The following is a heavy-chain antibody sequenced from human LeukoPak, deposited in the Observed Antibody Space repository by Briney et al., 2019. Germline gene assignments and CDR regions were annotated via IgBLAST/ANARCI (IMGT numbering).Heavy chain of an antibody. CDR2: IYTSGST. V-gene: IGHV4-4*07. J-gene: IGHJ6*03. CDR1: GGSISSYY. D-gene: IGHD2-2*01. CDR3: ARGTLGYCSSTSCYPYYYYYMDV. Sequence: PSETLSLTCAVSGGSISSYYWSRVRQPAGKGLEWIGRIYTSGSTNYNPSLKSRVTMSVDTSKNQFSLKLSSVTAADTAVYYCARGTLGYCSSTSCYPYYYYYMDVWGKGTTVTVSS.